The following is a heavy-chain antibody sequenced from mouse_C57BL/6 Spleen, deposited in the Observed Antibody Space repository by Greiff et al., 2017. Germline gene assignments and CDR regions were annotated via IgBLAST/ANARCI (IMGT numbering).Heavy chain of an antibody. CDR1: GFTFTDYY. D-gene: IGHD1-1*01. CDR3: ARGGYYGSSPYYYAMDY. Sequence: EVKLVESGGGLVQPGGSLSLSCAASGFTFTDYYMSWVRQPPGKALEWLGFIRNKANGYTTEYSASVKGRFTISRDNSQSILYLQMNALRAEDSATYYCARGGYYGSSPYYYAMDYWGQGTSVTVSS. V-gene: IGHV7-3*01. J-gene: IGHJ4*01. CDR2: IRNKANGYTT.